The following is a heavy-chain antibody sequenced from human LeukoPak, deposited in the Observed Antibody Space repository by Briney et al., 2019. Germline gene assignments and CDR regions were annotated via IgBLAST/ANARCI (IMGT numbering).Heavy chain of an antibody. J-gene: IGHJ4*02. V-gene: IGHV4-61*02. D-gene: IGHD3-10*01. CDR3: ARHSPTRDYGSGSYYNENPTPFDY. CDR1: GGSISSGSYY. Sequence: KASQTLSLTCTVSGGSISSGSYYWSWIRQPAGKGLEWIGRIYTSGSTNYNPSLKSRVTISVDTSKNQFSLKLSSVTAADTAVYYCARHSPTRDYGSGSYYNENPTPFDYWGQGTLVTVSS. CDR2: IYTSGST.